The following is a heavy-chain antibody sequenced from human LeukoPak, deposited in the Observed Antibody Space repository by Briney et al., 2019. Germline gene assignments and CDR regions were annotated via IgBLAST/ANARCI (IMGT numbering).Heavy chain of an antibody. V-gene: IGHV3-21*01. J-gene: IGHJ4*02. CDR1: GCTFSSYS. Sequence: GGSLGLSCAASGCTFSSYSMNWVRQAPGKGLEWVSSISSSSSYIYYADSVKGRFTISRDNAKNSLYLQMNSLRAEDTAVYYCARDQGGWQDFDYWGQGTLVTVSS. D-gene: IGHD6-19*01. CDR3: ARDQGGWQDFDY. CDR2: ISSSSSYI.